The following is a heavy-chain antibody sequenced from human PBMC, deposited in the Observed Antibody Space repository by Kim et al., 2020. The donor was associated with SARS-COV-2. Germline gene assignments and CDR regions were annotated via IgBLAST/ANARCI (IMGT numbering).Heavy chain of an antibody. J-gene: IGHJ2*01. CDR1: GYTFTYYR. CDR3: ARHSSRFSYYFDI. V-gene: IGHV5-51*01. D-gene: IGHD2-2*01. Sequence: GESLKISCQSSGYTFTYYRVGWVRQQPGEGLEWMGLINPSDSDTSYSPSFQGQVTISADKSVNTAYLEWSGLKASDTATYYCARHSSRFSYYFDIWGRGTLVIVSS. CDR2: INPSDSDT.